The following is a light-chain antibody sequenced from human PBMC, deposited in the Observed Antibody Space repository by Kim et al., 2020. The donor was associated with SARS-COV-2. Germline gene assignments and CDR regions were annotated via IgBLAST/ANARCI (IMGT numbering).Light chain of an antibody. CDR2: GKN. V-gene: IGLV3-19*01. CDR1: SLRRYY. Sequence: SSELTQDPAVSVALGQTVRITCQGDSLRRYYASWYQQKPGQAPVLVIYGKNNRPSGIPDRFSGSSSGNTASLTITGAQAEDDADYYCNSRDSSGNHLVFGGGTQLTVL. CDR3: NSRDSSGNHLV. J-gene: IGLJ3*02.